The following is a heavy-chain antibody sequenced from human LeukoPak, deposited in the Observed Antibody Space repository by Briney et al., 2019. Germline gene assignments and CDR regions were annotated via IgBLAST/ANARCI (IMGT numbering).Heavy chain of an antibody. CDR3: SRHARRSSWSQLDY. V-gene: IGHV3-7*04. CDR1: GFTFDTYW. J-gene: IGHJ4*02. Sequence: GGSLRLSCAGSGFTFDTYWMSWVRQDPGKGLEWLANIKEDGSETNYVDSVKGRFTISRDNAKNSVYLQMNSLRADDTAVYYCSRHARRSSWSQLDYWGQGTLVAVPS. D-gene: IGHD2-2*01. CDR2: IKEDGSET.